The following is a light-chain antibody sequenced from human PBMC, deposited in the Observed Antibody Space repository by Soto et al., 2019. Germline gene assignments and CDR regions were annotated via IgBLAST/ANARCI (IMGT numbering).Light chain of an antibody. CDR1: QSVSSN. Sequence: EIVLTQSPATLSVSPGERATLSCRASQSVSSNLAWYQHKPGQAPRLLIYAASTRATGIPARFSGSGSGTDFTLTISSLQSEDFAVYYCQQYGSPPVTFGQGTKLEIK. CDR3: QQYGSPPVT. CDR2: AAS. J-gene: IGKJ2*01. V-gene: IGKV3-15*01.